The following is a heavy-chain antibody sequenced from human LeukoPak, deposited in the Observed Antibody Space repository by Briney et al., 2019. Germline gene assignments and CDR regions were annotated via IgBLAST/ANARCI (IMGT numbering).Heavy chain of an antibody. CDR2: VDPEDGET. CDR1: GYTFTDYY. CDR3: ATDAPVGSPH. D-gene: IGHD1-26*01. V-gene: IGHV1-69-2*01. Sequence: GASVKVSCKASGYTFTDYYMHWVQQAPGKGLEWMGRVDPEDGETIYAEKFQGRVTITADTSTDTAYMELSSLRSEDTAVYYCATDAPVGSPHWGQGTLVTVSS. J-gene: IGHJ4*02.